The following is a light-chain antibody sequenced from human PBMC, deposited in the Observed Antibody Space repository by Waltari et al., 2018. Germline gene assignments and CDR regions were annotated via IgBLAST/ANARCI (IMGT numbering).Light chain of an antibody. J-gene: IGKJ4*01. V-gene: IGKV3-15*01. CDR2: GVS. CDR1: QSVRTN. Sequence: EIVMTQSPATLSVSPGERATLSCRASQSVRTNLAWYQQKPGQAPRPLIYGVSTRATDIPARFSGSGSETEFTLTISSLQSEDFAVYYCQQYNKWPPFTFGGGTKVEIK. CDR3: QQYNKWPPFT.